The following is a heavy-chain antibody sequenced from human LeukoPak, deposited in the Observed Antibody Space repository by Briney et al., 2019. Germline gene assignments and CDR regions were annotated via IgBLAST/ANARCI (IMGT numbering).Heavy chain of an antibody. CDR3: ARDKEGRITIFGVVADDAFDI. CDR1: GGSITSSTYY. V-gene: IGHV4-39*07. CDR2: IHYITYT. J-gene: IGHJ3*02. Sequence: SETLSLTCTVSGGSITSSTYYWGWIRQPPGKGLEWIGNIHYITYTTYNPSLKSRITISLDTSKNQFSLRLSSVTAADTAVYYCARDKEGRITIFGVVADDAFDIWGQGTMVTVSS. D-gene: IGHD3-3*01.